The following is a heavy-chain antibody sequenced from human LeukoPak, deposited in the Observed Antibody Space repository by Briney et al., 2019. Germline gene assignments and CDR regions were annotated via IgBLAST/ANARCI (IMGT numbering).Heavy chain of an antibody. CDR1: GFTFSTYS. D-gene: IGHD3-22*01. V-gene: IGHV3-48*02. CDR3: AREPRAYDSSGEFDY. J-gene: IGHJ4*02. Sequence: GRSLRLACAASGFTFSTYSMNWVRQAPGKGREWVSYINSRSSSIHYADSVKGRFTISRDNAKNSLSLQMYSLRDDDTAVYYCAREPRAYDSSGEFDYWGQGTLVTVSS. CDR2: INSRSSSI.